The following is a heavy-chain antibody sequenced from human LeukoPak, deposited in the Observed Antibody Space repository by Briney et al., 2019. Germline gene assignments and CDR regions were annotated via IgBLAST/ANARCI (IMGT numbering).Heavy chain of an antibody. J-gene: IGHJ4*02. D-gene: IGHD3-22*01. V-gene: IGHV3-30*03. CDR2: ISDDGSSK. Sequence: PGGSLRLSCAASGFSFSSFSMNWVRQAPGKGLEWVAVISDDGSSKDYADSVKGRFTISRDNAKNSLYLQMNSLRAEDTAVYYCARVLHKRNYDSSVYYGYWGQGTLVTVSS. CDR1: GFSFSSFS. CDR3: ARVLHKRNYDSSVYYGY.